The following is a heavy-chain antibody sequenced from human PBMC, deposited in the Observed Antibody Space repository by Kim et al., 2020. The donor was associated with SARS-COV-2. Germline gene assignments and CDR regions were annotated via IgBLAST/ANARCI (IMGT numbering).Heavy chain of an antibody. CDR1: EFTFTNAW. D-gene: IGHD3-3*01. CDR3: TTREWGTTYYHIGMDV. J-gene: IGHJ6*01. Sequence: GGSLRLSCTVSEFTFTNAWMSWVRQAPGKGLEWVGRVKSRTDGGTIEFAAPVKGRFSIYGDDSETTMYLQMNNLKPEDTGVYYCTTREWGTTYYHIGMDV. V-gene: IGHV3-15*01. CDR2: VKSRTDGGTI.